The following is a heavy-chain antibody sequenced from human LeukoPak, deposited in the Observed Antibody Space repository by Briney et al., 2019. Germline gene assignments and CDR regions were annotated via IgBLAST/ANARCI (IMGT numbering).Heavy chain of an antibody. D-gene: IGHD3-22*01. CDR2: IIPIFGTA. CDR1: GGTFSSYA. CDR3: ARVGDYYDSSGYYPVAYFDY. V-gene: IGHV1-69*13. Sequence: GASVTVSCTASGGTFSSYAISWVRQAPGQGLEWMGGIIPIFGTANYAQKFQGRVTITADESTSTAYMELSSLRSEDTAVYYCARVGDYYDSSGYYPVAYFDYWGQGTLVTVSS. J-gene: IGHJ4*02.